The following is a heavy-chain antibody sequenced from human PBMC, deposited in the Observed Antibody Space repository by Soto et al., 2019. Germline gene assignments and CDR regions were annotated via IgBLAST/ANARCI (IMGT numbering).Heavy chain of an antibody. D-gene: IGHD6-19*01. CDR2: ISGYNGDT. J-gene: IGHJ4*02. V-gene: IGHV1-18*01. CDR3: ARGASSGWYEDY. CDR1: GYTFPSFG. Sequence: GASLKVSCKASGYTFPSFGISWVRQAPGEGLEWMGWISGYNGDTKYAQKFQDRLTMTTDTSTSTAYMELRSLRSDDTAVYYCARGASSGWYEDYWGQGTQVTVSS.